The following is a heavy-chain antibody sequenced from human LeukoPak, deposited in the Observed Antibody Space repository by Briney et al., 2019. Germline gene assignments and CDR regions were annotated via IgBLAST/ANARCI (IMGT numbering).Heavy chain of an antibody. CDR3: ARGLAAAGTFDY. J-gene: IGHJ4*02. CDR1: GGSISSYY. Sequence: SETLSLTCTVSGGSISSYYWSWIRQPPGKGLEWIGYIYYSGSTNYNPSLKSRVTISVDTSKNQFSLKLSSVTAVDTAVYYCARGLAAAGTFDYWGQGTLVTVSS. D-gene: IGHD6-13*01. V-gene: IGHV4-59*01. CDR2: IYYSGST.